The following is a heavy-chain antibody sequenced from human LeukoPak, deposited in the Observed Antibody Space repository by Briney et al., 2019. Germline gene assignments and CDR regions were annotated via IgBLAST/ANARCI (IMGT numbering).Heavy chain of an antibody. D-gene: IGHD5-18*01. CDR3: AKEDVDTSFDY. V-gene: IGHV3-23*01. Sequence: PGGSLRLSCAASGFTFSNYAMNWVRQAPGKGLEWVSAISDGAGGRTYYTDSVKGRFTISRDDSKNTLYLQLDSLRAEDTAVYYCAKEDVDTSFDYWGQGTLVTVSS. CDR1: GFTFSNYA. J-gene: IGHJ4*02. CDR2: ISDGAGGRT.